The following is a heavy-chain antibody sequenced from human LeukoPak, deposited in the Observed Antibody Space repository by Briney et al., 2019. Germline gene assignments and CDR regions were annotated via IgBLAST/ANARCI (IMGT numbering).Heavy chain of an antibody. D-gene: IGHD3-9*01. J-gene: IGHJ4*02. CDR2: INPKSGGT. CDR1: GYTFTGYY. V-gene: IGHV1-2*02. CDR3: ARGLLRPFPDILIGDGTFDY. Sequence: GASVKVSCKASGYTFTGYYMHWVRQAPGQGLEWMGWINPKSGGTNYAQKFQGRVTMTRDTSITTIYMELSRVRSDDTAVYYCARGLLRPFPDILIGDGTFDYWGQGTLVTVSS.